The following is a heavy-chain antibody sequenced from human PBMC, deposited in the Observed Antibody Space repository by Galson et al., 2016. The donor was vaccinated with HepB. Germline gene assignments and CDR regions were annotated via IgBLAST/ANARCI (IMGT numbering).Heavy chain of an antibody. J-gene: IGHJ4*02. V-gene: IGHV2-5*02. CDR2: IYWDGDE. CDR3: VHIVHSGSYYYFAY. Sequence: PALVKPTQTLTLTCIFSGFSLSTTGVGVGWMRQPPGTTLEWLAHIYWDGDERYSPSLKSRLTITKDTSKNRVVLTMTNMDPVDTATYYCVHIVHSGSYYYFAYWGQGTLVTVSS. CDR1: GFSLSTTGVG. D-gene: IGHD1-26*01.